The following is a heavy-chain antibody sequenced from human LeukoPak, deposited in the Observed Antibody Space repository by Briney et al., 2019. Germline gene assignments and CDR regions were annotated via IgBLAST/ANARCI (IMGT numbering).Heavy chain of an antibody. V-gene: IGHV4-34*01. Sequence: SETLSLTCAVYGGSFSGYYWSWIRQPPGKGLEWIGEINHSGSTNYNPSLKSRVTISVGTSKNQFSLKLSSVTAADTAVYYCARGGRLRSITFDYWGQGTLVTVSS. J-gene: IGHJ4*02. CDR3: ARGGRLRSITFDY. CDR2: INHSGST. D-gene: IGHD4-17*01. CDR1: GGSFSGYY.